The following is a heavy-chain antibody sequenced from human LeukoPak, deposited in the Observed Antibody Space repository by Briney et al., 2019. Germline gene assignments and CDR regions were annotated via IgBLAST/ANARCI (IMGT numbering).Heavy chain of an antibody. J-gene: IGHJ3*02. CDR3: ARELRDAFDI. V-gene: IGHV1-2*02. Sequence: ASVKVSCKASGYTFTGYYTHWVRQAPGQGLEWMGWINPNSGGTNYAQKFQGRVTMTRDTSISKAYMELSRLRADDTAVYYCARELRDAFDIWGQGTMVTVSS. CDR1: GYTFTGYY. CDR2: INPNSGGT.